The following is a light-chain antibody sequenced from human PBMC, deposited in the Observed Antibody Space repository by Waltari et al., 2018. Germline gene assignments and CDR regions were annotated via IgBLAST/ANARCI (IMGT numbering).Light chain of an antibody. V-gene: IGLV1-44*01. Sequence: QSVLTQPPSASGTPGQRATISCSGTSSNLGTNVVNWYQQVPGTAPKLLIYRNDLRPSGVPDRFSASKSGTSASLAISGLQSEDEAEYYCASWDDSLNGHWVFGGGTKVTVL. CDR2: RND. CDR3: ASWDDSLNGHWV. CDR1: SSNLGTNV. J-gene: IGLJ3*02.